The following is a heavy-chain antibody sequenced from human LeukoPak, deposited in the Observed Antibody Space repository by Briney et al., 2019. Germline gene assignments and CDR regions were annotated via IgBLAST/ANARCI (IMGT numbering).Heavy chain of an antibody. CDR2: IIHIFGTA. CDR3: ARGGGYYDILTESRYYMDV. D-gene: IGHD3-9*01. J-gene: IGHJ6*03. Sequence: ASVKVSCKASGGTFSSYAISWVRQAPGQGLEWMGGIIHIFGTANYAQKFQGRVTITADESTSTAYMELSSLRSEDTAVYYCARGGGYYDILTESRYYMDVWGKGTTVTISS. CDR1: GGTFSSYA. V-gene: IGHV1-69*13.